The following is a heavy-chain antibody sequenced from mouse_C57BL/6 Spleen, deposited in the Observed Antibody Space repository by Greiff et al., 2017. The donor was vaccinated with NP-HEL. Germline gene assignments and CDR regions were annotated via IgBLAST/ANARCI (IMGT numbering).Heavy chain of an antibody. CDR1: GYTFTNYW. J-gene: IGHJ4*01. CDR2: IYPGGGYT. D-gene: IGHD2-4*01. Sequence: QVQLQQSGAELVRPGTSVKMSCKASGYTFTNYWIGWAKQRPGHGLEWIGDIYPGGGYTNYNEKFKGKATLTADKSSSTAYMQFSSLTSEDSAIYYCARSGYDYDVAYAMDYWGQGTSVTVSS. CDR3: ARSGYDYDVAYAMDY. V-gene: IGHV1-63*01.